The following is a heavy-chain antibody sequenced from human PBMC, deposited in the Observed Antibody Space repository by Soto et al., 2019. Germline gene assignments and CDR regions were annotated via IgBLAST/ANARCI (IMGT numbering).Heavy chain of an antibody. D-gene: IGHD6-6*01. CDR3: ARRSAALRDYYYYMDV. Sequence: GESLKISCQGSGYSFTSYWIGWVRQMPGKGLEWMGIIYPGDSDTRYSPSFQGQVTISADKSISTAYLQWSSLKASDTAMYYCARRSAALRDYYYYMDVWGKGTTVTVSS. V-gene: IGHV5-51*01. CDR1: GYSFTSYW. J-gene: IGHJ6*03. CDR2: IYPGDSDT.